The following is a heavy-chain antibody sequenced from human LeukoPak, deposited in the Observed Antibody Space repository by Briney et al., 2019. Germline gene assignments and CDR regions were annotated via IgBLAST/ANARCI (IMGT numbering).Heavy chain of an antibody. Sequence: SVKVSCKASGGTFSSYAISWVRQAPGQGLEWMGRIIPILGIANYAQKFQGRVTITADKSTSTAYMELSSLRSEDTAVYYCASCEVATIKDYYYYGMDVWGQGTTVTVSS. V-gene: IGHV1-69*04. J-gene: IGHJ6*02. CDR1: GGTFSSYA. D-gene: IGHD5-12*01. CDR2: IIPILGIA. CDR3: ASCEVATIKDYYYYGMDV.